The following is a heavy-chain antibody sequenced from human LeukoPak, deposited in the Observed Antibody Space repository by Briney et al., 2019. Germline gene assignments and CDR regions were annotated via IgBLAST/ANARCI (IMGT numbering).Heavy chain of an antibody. CDR1: GYTFTSYG. CDR2: INPSGGST. CDR3: ARDKSYDSSGYYSPLGY. D-gene: IGHD3-22*01. J-gene: IGHJ4*02. V-gene: IGHV1-46*01. Sequence: ASVKVSCKASGYTFTSYGISWVRQAPGQGLEWVGIINPSGGSTSYAQKFQGRVTMTRDTSTSTVYMELSSLRSEDTAVYYCARDKSYDSSGYYSPLGYWGQGTLVTVSS.